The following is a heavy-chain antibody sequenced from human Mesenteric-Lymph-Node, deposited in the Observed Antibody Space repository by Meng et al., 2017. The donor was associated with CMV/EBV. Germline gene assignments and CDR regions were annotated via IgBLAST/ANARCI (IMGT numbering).Heavy chain of an antibody. D-gene: IGHD3-10*01. V-gene: IGHV4-34*01. CDR2: INHSGST. J-gene: IGHJ6*02. Sequence: SETLSLTCAVYGGSFSGYYWSWIRQPPGKGLEWIGEINHSGSTNYNPSLKSRVTISVDTSKNQFSLKLSSVTAADTAVYYCARDGGLYTMDVWGQGTTVTVSS. CDR1: GGSFSGYY. CDR3: ARDGGLYTMDV.